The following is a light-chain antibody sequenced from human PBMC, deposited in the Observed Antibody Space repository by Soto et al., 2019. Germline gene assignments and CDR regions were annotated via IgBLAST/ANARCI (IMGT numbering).Light chain of an antibody. V-gene: IGLV2-14*01. CDR2: DVS. Sequence: QSVLTQPASVSGSPGQSITISCTGTSSEVGGYNYVSWYQQHPGKVPKLMIYDVSNRPSGVSNRFSGSKSGNTASLTISGLQAEDEADYYCSSYTSSSTPYVFGTGTKVTVL. CDR1: SSEVGGYNY. CDR3: SSYTSSSTPYV. J-gene: IGLJ1*01.